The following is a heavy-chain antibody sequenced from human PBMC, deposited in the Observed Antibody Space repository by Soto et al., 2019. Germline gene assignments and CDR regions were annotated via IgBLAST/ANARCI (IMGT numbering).Heavy chain of an antibody. CDR3: ARDQTRGLVTAIRPEAFDI. D-gene: IGHD2-21*02. V-gene: IGHV1-46*01. Sequence: GASVKVSCKASGFSFSDYFMHWVRQAPGQGLEWMGIINPSGDSRNYAQKFQGRVTITRDTSTSTVYMDLSSLRYEDTAVYYCARDQTRGLVTAIRPEAFDIWGQGTMVTVSS. CDR1: GFSFSDYF. J-gene: IGHJ3*02. CDR2: INPSGDSR.